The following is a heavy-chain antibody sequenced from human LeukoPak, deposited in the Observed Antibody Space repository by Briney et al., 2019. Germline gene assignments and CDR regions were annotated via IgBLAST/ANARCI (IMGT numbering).Heavy chain of an antibody. CDR1: GFAFSSYA. Sequence: GGSLRLSCAASGFAFSSYAMHWVRQAPGNGLEWVAVISYDGSNKYYADSVKGRFTISRDNSKNTLYLQMNSLRAEDTAVYYCARLAVAGVIDYWGQGTLVTVSS. V-gene: IGHV3-30-3*01. CDR3: ARLAVAGVIDY. J-gene: IGHJ4*02. CDR2: ISYDGSNK. D-gene: IGHD6-19*01.